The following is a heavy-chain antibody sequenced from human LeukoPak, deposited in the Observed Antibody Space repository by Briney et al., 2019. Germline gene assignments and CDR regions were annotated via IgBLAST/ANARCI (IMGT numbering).Heavy chain of an antibody. CDR1: GGSISSGDYY. CDR2: IYYSGST. CDR3: SRKTRGWFDP. V-gene: IGHV4-61*08. D-gene: IGHD3-10*01. J-gene: IGHJ5*02. Sequence: SETLSLTCTVSGGSISSGDYYWSWIRQPPGKGLEWIGYIYYSGSTNYNPSLKSRVTISVDTSKNQFSLKLSSVTAADTAVYYCSRKTRGWFDPWGQGTLVTVSS.